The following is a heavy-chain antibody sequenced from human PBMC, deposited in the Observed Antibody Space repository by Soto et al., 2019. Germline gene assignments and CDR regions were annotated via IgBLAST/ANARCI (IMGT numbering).Heavy chain of an antibody. CDR1: GYTFTNYG. CDR3: ERGDAADY. D-gene: IGHD6-25*01. J-gene: IGHJ4*02. V-gene: IGHV1-18*01. CDR2: INTHNGNT. Sequence: QVHLVQSGAEVNNPGASVKVSCKASGYTFTNYGISWVRQAPGQGLEWMGWINTHNGNTNYAQRLQGRVTMTTDTSTRTAYMELRSLRSEDTAIYYCERGDAADYWGQGTLVTVSS.